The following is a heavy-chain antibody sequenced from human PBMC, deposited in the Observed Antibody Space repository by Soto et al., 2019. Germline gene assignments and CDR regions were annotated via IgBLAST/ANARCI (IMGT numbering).Heavy chain of an antibody. J-gene: IGHJ4*02. CDR1: GHSLSSGGYY. D-gene: IGHD6-19*01. V-gene: IGHV4-31*03. CDR2: IYFTGST. Sequence: SETLSLTCTVSGHSLSSGGYYWSWIRQHPGKGLEWVGYIYFTGSTLYNPSLKSRLAMSLNTSKNQFSLRLTSVTAADTAVYFCARDWGSSGWPNWGQGTLVTVSS. CDR3: ARDWGSSGWPN.